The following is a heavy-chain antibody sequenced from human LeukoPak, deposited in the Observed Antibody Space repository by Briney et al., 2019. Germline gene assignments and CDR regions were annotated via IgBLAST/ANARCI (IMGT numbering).Heavy chain of an antibody. Sequence: ASVRVSCKVSGYTLTELSMHWVRQAPGKGGEWMGGFDPEDGETIYAQKFQGTVTMTEDTSPATAYMDLSSLRSDDTAVYYCARGRGPGTTSCYLRCEYFDLWGRGTLVTVSS. J-gene: IGHJ2*01. CDR1: GYTLTELS. V-gene: IGHV1-24*01. CDR3: ARGRGPGTTSCYLRCEYFDL. CDR2: FDPEDGET. D-gene: IGHD2-2*01.